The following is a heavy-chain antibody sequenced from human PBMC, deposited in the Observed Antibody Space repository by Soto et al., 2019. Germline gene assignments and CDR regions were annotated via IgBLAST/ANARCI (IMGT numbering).Heavy chain of an antibody. CDR3: ARFAVGAIFDD. CDR2: ISRNGDNT. Sequence: GGSLRLSCSASGFTFSSYAMHWVRQAPGRGLEYVSAISRNGDNTYYADSVKGRFTISRDNSKNTLYLQMNSLRAEDTAVYYCARFAVGAIFDDSGQGTLVIGSS. J-gene: IGHJ4*02. CDR1: GFTFSSYA. V-gene: IGHV3-64*04. D-gene: IGHD1-26*01.